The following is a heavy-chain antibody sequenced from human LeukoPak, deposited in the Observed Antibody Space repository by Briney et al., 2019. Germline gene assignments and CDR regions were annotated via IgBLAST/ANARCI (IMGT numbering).Heavy chain of an antibody. CDR2: IIPIFGTA. Sequence: GSSVKVSCKASGGTFSSYAISWVRQAPGQGLEWMGGIIPIFGTANYAQKFQGRVTITADKSTSTAYMELSSLRSEDTAVYYCARGLWSSGQNRYFDLWGRGTLVTVSS. V-gene: IGHV1-69*06. CDR3: ARGLWSSGQNRYFDL. CDR1: GGTFSSYA. D-gene: IGHD6-19*01. J-gene: IGHJ2*01.